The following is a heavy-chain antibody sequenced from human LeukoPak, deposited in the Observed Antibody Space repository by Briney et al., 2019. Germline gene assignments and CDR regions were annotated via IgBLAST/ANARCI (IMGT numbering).Heavy chain of an antibody. D-gene: IGHD3-3*01. V-gene: IGHV4-4*07. CDR2: IYTSGST. CDR3: ARGKYDFWSGYPYYYYYGMDV. Sequence: SETLSLTCTVSGGSISSYYWSWIRQPAGKGLEWIGRIYTSGSTNYNPSLKSRVTMSVDTSKNQFSLKLSSVTAADTAVYYCARGKYDFWSGYPYYYYYGMDVWGQGTTVTVSS. J-gene: IGHJ6*02. CDR1: GGSISSYY.